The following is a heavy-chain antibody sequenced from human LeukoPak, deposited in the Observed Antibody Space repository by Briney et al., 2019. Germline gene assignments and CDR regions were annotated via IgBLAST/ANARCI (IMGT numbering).Heavy chain of an antibody. CDR2: IIPILGIA. D-gene: IGHD6-19*01. V-gene: IGHV1-69*04. Sequence: GASVKVSCKASLGTFSSYAISWVRQAPGQGLEWMGRIIPILGIANYAQKFQGRVTITADKSTSTAYMELSSLRSEDTAVYYCAREGSGWSMFDYWGQGTLVTVSS. CDR3: AREGSGWSMFDY. CDR1: LGTFSSYA. J-gene: IGHJ4*02.